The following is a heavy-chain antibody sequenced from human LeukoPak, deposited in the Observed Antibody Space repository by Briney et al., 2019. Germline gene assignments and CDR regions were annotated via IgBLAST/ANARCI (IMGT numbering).Heavy chain of an antibody. D-gene: IGHD3-22*01. CDR2: INHDGSST. Sequence: GGSLRLSCATSGFTFSTFWMHWVRQAPGKGLVWVSRINHDGSSTNYADSVKGRFTISRDNAKNTLYLQMNSLRAEDTAVYYCARAYNYYDSSGYLYFDYWGQGTLVTVSS. V-gene: IGHV3-74*01. CDR3: ARAYNYYDSSGYLYFDY. J-gene: IGHJ4*02. CDR1: GFTFSTFW.